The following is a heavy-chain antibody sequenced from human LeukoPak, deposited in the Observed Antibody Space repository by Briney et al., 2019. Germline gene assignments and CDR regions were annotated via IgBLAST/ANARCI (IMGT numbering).Heavy chain of an antibody. J-gene: IGHJ5*02. CDR2: ISGDGRGT. CDR1: GFIFTDYW. CDR3: ARNKGRYGSGRVHFDP. D-gene: IGHD3-10*01. Sequence: GGSMRLSCAASGFIFTDYWMHWVRQGPGKELVWVARISGDGRGTTYVDSVKGRFTISRDNAKNSLYLQMNSLRAEDTAVYYCARNKGRYGSGRVHFDPWGQGTLVTVSS. V-gene: IGHV3-74*01.